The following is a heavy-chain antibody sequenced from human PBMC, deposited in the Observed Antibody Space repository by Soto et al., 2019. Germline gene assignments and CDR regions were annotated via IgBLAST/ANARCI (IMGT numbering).Heavy chain of an antibody. Sequence: ASLRLSSAASGFSFINYWMSWVRQAPGKGLEWVANIKQDGGEKYYVDSVKGRFTISRDNAKNSLYLQMNSLRAEDTAVYYCATTKANKWFDPCGQGTLVTVSS. CDR2: IKQDGGEK. D-gene: IGHD1-26*01. CDR3: ATTKANKWFDP. V-gene: IGHV3-7*03. CDR1: GFSFINYW. J-gene: IGHJ5*02.